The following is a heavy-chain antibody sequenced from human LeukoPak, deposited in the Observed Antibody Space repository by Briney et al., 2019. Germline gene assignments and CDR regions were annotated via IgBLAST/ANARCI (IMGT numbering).Heavy chain of an antibody. J-gene: IGHJ4*02. CDR1: GGSISSYY. CDR3: AKHYMGSSYNRGLDY. CDR2: IYYSGYT. V-gene: IGHV4-39*01. Sequence: SETLSLTCTVSGGSISSYYWGWIRQPPGKGLEWIGSIYYSGYTYYNPSLESRVTISVDTSKNQFSLKLSSVTAADTAIYYCAKHYMGSSYNRGLDYWGQGTLVTISS. D-gene: IGHD3-10*01.